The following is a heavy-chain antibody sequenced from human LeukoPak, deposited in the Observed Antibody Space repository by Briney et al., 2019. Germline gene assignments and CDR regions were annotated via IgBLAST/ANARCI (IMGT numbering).Heavy chain of an antibody. CDR1: GFTFSNYA. V-gene: IGHV3-23*01. D-gene: IGHD3-3*01. J-gene: IGHJ4*02. CDR2: ISGSGGRT. CDR3: AKAMEDGNADRFDY. Sequence: GGSLRLSCAASGFTFSNYAMSWVRQAPGKGLEWVSIISGSGGRTSHADSVKGRFTISRDNSKNTLYLQVNSLRAEDSAVYYCAKAMEDGNADRFDYWGQGTLVTVSS.